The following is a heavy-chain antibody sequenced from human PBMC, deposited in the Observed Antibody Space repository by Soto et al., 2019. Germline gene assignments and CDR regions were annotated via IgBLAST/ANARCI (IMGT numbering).Heavy chain of an antibody. CDR1: GGSISSSSYY. D-gene: IGHD3-3*01. J-gene: IGHJ5*02. V-gene: IGHV4-39*01. Sequence: QLQLQESGPGLVKPSETLSLTCTVSGGSISSSSYYWGWIRQPPGKGREGIGSIYYSGSTYYNPSLQSRVTISVDTSKNQFSLKLRSVTAADTAVYYCARRAYDFWSGYYHNWFGPWGQGTLVTVSS. CDR2: IYYSGST. CDR3: ARRAYDFWSGYYHNWFGP.